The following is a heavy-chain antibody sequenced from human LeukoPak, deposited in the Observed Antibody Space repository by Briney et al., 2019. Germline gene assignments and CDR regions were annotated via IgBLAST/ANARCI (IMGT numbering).Heavy chain of an antibody. J-gene: IGHJ4*02. CDR2: ISGSGGST. CDR3: AKDSGSYYTRSSLDY. V-gene: IGHV3-23*01. Sequence: GVSLRLPCAASGFTVTNNYMNWVRQAPGKGLEWVSSISGSGGSTYYADSVKGRFTISRDNSKNTLYLQMNSLRAEETAVYYCAKDSGSYYTRSSLDYWGQGTLVTVSS. D-gene: IGHD1-26*01. CDR1: GFTVTNNY.